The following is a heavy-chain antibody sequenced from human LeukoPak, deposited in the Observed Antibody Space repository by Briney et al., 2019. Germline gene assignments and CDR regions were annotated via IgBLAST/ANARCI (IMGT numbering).Heavy chain of an antibody. CDR3: ARDREREAAAGRLLFDY. CDR2: IYYSGST. V-gene: IGHV4-39*07. J-gene: IGHJ4*02. Sequence: PSETLSLTCTVSGGSISSGGYYWSWIRQPPGKGMEWIGSIYYSGSTYYNPSLKSRVTISVDTSKNQFSLKLSSVTAADTAVYYCARDREREAAAGRLLFDYWGQGTLVTVSS. D-gene: IGHD6-13*01. CDR1: GGSISSGGYY.